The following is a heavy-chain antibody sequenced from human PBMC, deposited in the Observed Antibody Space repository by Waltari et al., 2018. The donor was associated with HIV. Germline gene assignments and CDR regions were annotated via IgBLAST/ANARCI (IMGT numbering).Heavy chain of an antibody. J-gene: IGHJ4*02. CDR1: GFTFTNAW. V-gene: IGHV3-15*01. CDR3: TAGTGRSDFDY. D-gene: IGHD7-27*01. CDR2: IKSKTDGGTR. Sequence: EVQLVESGGGLVKPGGSLTLSCAASGFTFTNAWMSWFRQAPGKGLEWVGRIKSKTDGGTRDVAAPVRGRFTISRDYSKNTLYLQMNILKTEDTAVYYCTAGTGRSDFDYWGQGTLVTVSA.